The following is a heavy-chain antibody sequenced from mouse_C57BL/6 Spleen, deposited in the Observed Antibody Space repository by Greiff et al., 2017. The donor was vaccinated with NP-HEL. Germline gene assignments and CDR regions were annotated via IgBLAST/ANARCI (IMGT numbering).Heavy chain of an antibody. Sequence: VQLQQSGPELVKPGASVKISCKASGYTFTDYYMNWVKQSPGKSLEWIGDINPNDGATSYNQKFKGKATLTVDKSSSTAYMELRSLTSEDSAVYYCARWSTTVPFAYWGQGTLVTVSA. J-gene: IGHJ3*01. D-gene: IGHD1-1*01. V-gene: IGHV1-26*01. CDR3: ARWSTTVPFAY. CDR2: INPNDGAT. CDR1: GYTFTDYY.